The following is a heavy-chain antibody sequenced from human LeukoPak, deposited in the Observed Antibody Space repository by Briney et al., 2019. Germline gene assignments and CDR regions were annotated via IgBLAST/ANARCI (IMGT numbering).Heavy chain of an antibody. V-gene: IGHV3-30-3*01. CDR3: ARDRYSYGSDAFDI. CDR2: ISYDGSNK. J-gene: IGHJ3*02. CDR1: GFTFSSYA. Sequence: GGSLRLSCAASGFTFSSYAMHWVRRAPGKGLEWVAVISYDGSNKYYADSVKGRFTISRDNSKNTLYLQMNSPRAEDTAVYYCARDRYSYGSDAFDIWGQGTMVTVSS. D-gene: IGHD5-18*01.